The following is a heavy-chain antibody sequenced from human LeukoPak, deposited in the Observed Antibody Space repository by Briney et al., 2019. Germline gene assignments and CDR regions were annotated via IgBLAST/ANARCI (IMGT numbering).Heavy chain of an antibody. CDR3: APHYYYGWGIYYMPVDS. J-gene: IGHJ4*02. Sequence: GGSLRLSCAASGITFSSYAMHWVRQAPGKGLEWVAVITYDGSKKYYADSVKGRFTISRENPKNTLYLQMDSLRPEDTAVFYGAPHYYYGWGIYYMPVDSGAQGPLVTVS. CDR1: GITFSSYA. V-gene: IGHV3-30*04. CDR2: ITYDGSKK. D-gene: IGHD3-10*01.